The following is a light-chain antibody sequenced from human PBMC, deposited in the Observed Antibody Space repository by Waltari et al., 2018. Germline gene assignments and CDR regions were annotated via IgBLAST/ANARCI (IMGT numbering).Light chain of an antibody. Sequence: EVVLTQSPGTLSLSPGERATLSCRASQSVSSSYLAWYPQKPGQAPRLLIYGASSRATGIPDRFSGSGSGTDVTLTISRLEPEDFAVYYCQQYGSSPPTFGQGTKVEIK. CDR3: QQYGSSPPT. CDR1: QSVSSSY. V-gene: IGKV3-20*01. CDR2: GAS. J-gene: IGKJ1*01.